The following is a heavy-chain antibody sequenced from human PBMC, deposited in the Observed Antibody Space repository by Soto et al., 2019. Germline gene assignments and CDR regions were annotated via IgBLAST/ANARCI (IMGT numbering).Heavy chain of an antibody. CDR2: IFSDNER. CDR1: GFSLTTGKMG. D-gene: IGHD3-9*01. V-gene: IGHV2-26*01. Sequence: QITLKESGPALVKPTETLTLTWTVSGFSLTTGKMGVSWIRQPPGKALEWLAHIFSDNERSYSTSLQGRLTISKDTSGSQVVLSMTNVDPVDTATYYCARMKVDSYQFYYAMDVWGQGTTVTVSS. CDR3: ARMKVDSYQFYYAMDV. J-gene: IGHJ6*02.